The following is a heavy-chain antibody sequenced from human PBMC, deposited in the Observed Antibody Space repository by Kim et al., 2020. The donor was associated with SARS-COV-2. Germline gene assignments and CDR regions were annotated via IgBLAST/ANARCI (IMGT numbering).Heavy chain of an antibody. D-gene: IGHD6-19*01. CDR2: INPNSGVT. Sequence: ASVKVSCKASGYTFTGYYLHWVRQAPGQGLEWMGWINPNSGVTNYAQKFQGRVTMTRDTSISTAYMELGRLRSDDTAVYYCSRGGGGWLDAFHIWGQGTMVTVSS. CDR3: SRGGGGWLDAFHI. V-gene: IGHV1-2*02. CDR1: GYTFTGYY. J-gene: IGHJ3*02.